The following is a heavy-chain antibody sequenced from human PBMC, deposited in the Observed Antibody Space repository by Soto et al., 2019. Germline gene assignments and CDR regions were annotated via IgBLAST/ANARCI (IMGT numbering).Heavy chain of an antibody. V-gene: IGHV1-69*06. D-gene: IGHD3-22*01. CDR2: IIPIFGTA. Sequence: GASVKVSCKASGGTFSSYAISWVRQAPGQGLEWMGGIIPIFGTANYAQKFQGRVTITADKSTSTASMELSRLRSDDTAVYYCARYYYDSSGYPTMAYWGPGTLVTVSS. J-gene: IGHJ4*02. CDR1: GGTFSSYA. CDR3: ARYYYDSSGYPTMAY.